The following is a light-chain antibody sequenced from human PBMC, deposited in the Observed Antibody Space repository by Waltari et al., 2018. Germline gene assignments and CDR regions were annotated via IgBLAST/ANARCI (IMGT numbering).Light chain of an antibody. CDR2: EVS. Sequence: QSALTQPASVSGSPGPSITISCTGTSSDVGGFTYASWYQQHPGKAPKLMIYEVSKRTSGVSNGFSGSKTGNTASLTISGLQAEDEADYYCSSYTSSSTLVFGGGTKLTVL. J-gene: IGLJ2*01. CDR3: SSYTSSSTLV. CDR1: SSDVGGFTY. V-gene: IGLV2-14*01.